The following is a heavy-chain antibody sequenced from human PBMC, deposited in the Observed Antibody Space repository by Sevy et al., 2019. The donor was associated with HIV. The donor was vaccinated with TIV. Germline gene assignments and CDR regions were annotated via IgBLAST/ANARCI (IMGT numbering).Heavy chain of an antibody. CDR1: GGSISSSSYY. D-gene: IGHD5-12*01. CDR2: INYSGST. CDR3: ARLSGYDSAYYYYGMDV. Sequence: SETLSLTCTVSGGSISSSSYYWGWIRQPPGKGLEWIGSINYSGSTYYNPSLKSRVTISVDTSKNQFSLKLSSVTAAETAVYYCARLSGYDSAYYYYGMDVWGQGTTVTVSS. V-gene: IGHV4-39*01. J-gene: IGHJ6*02.